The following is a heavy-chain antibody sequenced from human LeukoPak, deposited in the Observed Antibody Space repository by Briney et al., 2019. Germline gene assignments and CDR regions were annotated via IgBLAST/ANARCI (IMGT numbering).Heavy chain of an antibody. J-gene: IGHJ4*02. CDR2: IWNDGSKK. CDR1: GFSFSTFG. Sequence: GGSLRLSCAASGFSFSTFGMHWARRAPGKGPEWVAVIWNDGSKKFYAESVKGRFTISRDNSQNTLYLQMNRLRAEDTAVYYCGRDSLGGDYWGQGTLVTVSS. D-gene: IGHD3-16*01. V-gene: IGHV3-33*08. CDR3: GRDSLGGDY.